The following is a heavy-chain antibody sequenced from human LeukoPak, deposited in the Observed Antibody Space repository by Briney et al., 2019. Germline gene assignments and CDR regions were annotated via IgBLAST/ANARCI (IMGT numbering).Heavy chain of an antibody. V-gene: IGHV1-46*01. D-gene: IGHD2-2*01. Sequence: ASVKVSCKASGCTFTSYYMHWVRQAPGQGLEWMGIINPSGGSTSYAQKFQGRVTMTRDTSTSTVYMELSSLRSEDTAVYYCAREMRRTDIVVVPAAPNLEYFQHWGQGTLVTVSS. CDR2: INPSGGST. CDR1: GCTFTSYY. CDR3: AREMRRTDIVVVPAAPNLEYFQH. J-gene: IGHJ1*01.